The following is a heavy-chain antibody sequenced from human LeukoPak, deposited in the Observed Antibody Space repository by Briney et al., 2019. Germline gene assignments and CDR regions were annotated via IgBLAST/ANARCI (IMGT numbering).Heavy chain of an antibody. CDR2: INPNSGGT. J-gene: IGHJ1*01. Sequence: GASVKVSCKASGYTFTGNYMHRVRQAPGQGLEWMGWINPNSGGTNYAQKFQGRVTMTRDTSIGTAYMELNRLRSDDTAVYYCARGSYDSSDFEYFHHWGQGTLVTVSS. D-gene: IGHD3-22*01. CDR3: ARGSYDSSDFEYFHH. V-gene: IGHV1-2*02. CDR1: GYTFTGNY.